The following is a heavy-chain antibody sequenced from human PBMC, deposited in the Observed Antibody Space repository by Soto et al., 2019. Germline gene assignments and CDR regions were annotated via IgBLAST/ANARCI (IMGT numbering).Heavy chain of an antibody. CDR1: GYSFITSYH. Sequence: QVQLVQSGAEVKKPGASVKVSCKASGYSFITSYHMHWVRQAPGQGLEWMGIINPTGSMTRYSQKSQGRLTMTRDTSTATDYMELSNLTSADTAVYFCARDTGYDHDAFDIWGQGTRVTVSS. D-gene: IGHD5-12*01. V-gene: IGHV1-46*01. CDR2: INPTGSMT. J-gene: IGHJ3*02. CDR3: ARDTGYDHDAFDI.